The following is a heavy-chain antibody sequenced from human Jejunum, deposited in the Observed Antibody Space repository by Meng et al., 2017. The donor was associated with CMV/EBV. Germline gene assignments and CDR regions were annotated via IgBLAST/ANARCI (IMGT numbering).Heavy chain of an antibody. Sequence: KASGGTYSNYRISGGRQDTGQGLEWMGRIIPIQGIKKYEQKFQGRVTITADTSTRTVYMELSSLRSEDTAVYYCARDGPLVYFDYWGQGTLVTVSS. V-gene: IGHV1-69*04. D-gene: IGHD3-16*02. CDR3: ARDGPLVYFDY. CDR1: GGTYSNYR. CDR2: IIPIQGIK. J-gene: IGHJ4*02.